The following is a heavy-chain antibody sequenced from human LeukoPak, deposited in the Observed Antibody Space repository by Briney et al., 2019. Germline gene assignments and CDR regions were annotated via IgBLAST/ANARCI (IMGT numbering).Heavy chain of an antibody. V-gene: IGHV4-59*08. CDR2: IYYSGST. Sequence: SETLSLTCTVSGGAIGSSYWSWIRQPPGKGLEWIGYIYYSGSTNYNPSLKSRVTISVDTSKSQFSLKLSSVTAADTAVYYCAGHERLSQFDYWGQGTLVTVSS. D-gene: IGHD3-3*01. CDR1: GGAIGSSY. CDR3: AGHERLSQFDY. J-gene: IGHJ4*02.